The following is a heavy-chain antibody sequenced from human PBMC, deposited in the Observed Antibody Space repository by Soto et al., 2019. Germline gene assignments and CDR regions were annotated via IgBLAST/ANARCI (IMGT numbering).Heavy chain of an antibody. V-gene: IGHV1-46*01. J-gene: IGHJ3*02. CDR1: GYTFTSYY. CDR3: ARDTYYYDSSGYSAQTLDAFDI. CDR2: INPSGGST. D-gene: IGHD3-22*01. Sequence: ASVKVSCKASGYTFTSYYMHWVRQAPGQGLEWMGIINPSGGSTSYAQKFQGRVTMTRDTSTSTVYMELSSLRSEDTAVYYCARDTYYYDSSGYSAQTLDAFDIWGQGTMVTVSS.